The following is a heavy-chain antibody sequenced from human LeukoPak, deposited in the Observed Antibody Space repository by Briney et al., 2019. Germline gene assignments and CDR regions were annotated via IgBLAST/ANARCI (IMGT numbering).Heavy chain of an antibody. D-gene: IGHD3-22*01. CDR1: GYTFISYY. V-gene: IGHV1-46*01. Sequence: ASVKVSCKASGYTFISYYMHWVRQAPGQGLEWMGIINPNGGSTDYAQNFQGRLTMTSDMSTSIVYLDLSSLRSEDTAMYYCARGRLNYNSGGYYDNPHLDYWGQGTLVTVSS. CDR2: INPNGGST. CDR3: ARGRLNYNSGGYYDNPHLDY. J-gene: IGHJ4*02.